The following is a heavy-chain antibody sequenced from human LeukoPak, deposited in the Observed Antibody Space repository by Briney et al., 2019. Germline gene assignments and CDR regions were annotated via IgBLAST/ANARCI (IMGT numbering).Heavy chain of an antibody. J-gene: IGHJ6*03. CDR1: GYTFTSYG. CDR2: ISAYNGNT. V-gene: IGHV1-18*01. Sequence: ASVKVSCKASGYTFTSYGISWVLQAPGQGLEWMGWISAYNGNTNYAQKLQGRVTMTTDTSTSTAYMELRSLRSDDTAVYYCARDTAIFGVVIGYYYIDVWGKGTTVTVSS. CDR3: ARDTAIFGVVIGYYYIDV. D-gene: IGHD3-3*01.